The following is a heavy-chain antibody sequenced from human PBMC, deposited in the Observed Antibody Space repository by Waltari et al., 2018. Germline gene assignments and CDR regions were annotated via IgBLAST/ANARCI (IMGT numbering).Heavy chain of an antibody. Sequence: QVQLVQSGAEVKKPGSSVKVSCKASGGTFSSYAISWVRQAPGQGLEWMGGIIPIFGTANYAQKFQGRVTITTDESTSTAYMELSSLRSEDTAVYYCARDGRRDCTGGVCYFFDYWGQGTLVTVSS. CDR1: GGTFSSYA. J-gene: IGHJ4*02. CDR3: ARDGRRDCTGGVCYFFDY. V-gene: IGHV1-69*05. CDR2: IIPIFGTA. D-gene: IGHD2-8*02.